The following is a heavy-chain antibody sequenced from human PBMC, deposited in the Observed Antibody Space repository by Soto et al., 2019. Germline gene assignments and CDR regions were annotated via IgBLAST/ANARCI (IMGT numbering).Heavy chain of an antibody. V-gene: IGHV1-18*01. CDR2: ISAYNGNT. D-gene: IGHD3-16*01. CDR3: ARAAIDDDPNWYFDL. Sequence: QVQLVQSGAEVKKPGASVKVSCKASGYTFTSYGISWVRQAPGQGLEWMGWISAYNGNTNYAQKLQGRVTMTTDTSTSTAHMELRSLRSDDTAVYYCARAAIDDDPNWYFDLWGRGTLVTVSS. CDR1: GYTFTSYG. J-gene: IGHJ2*01.